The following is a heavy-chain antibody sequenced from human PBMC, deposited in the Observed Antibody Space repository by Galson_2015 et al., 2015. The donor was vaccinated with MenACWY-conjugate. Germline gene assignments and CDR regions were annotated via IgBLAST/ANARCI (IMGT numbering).Heavy chain of an antibody. V-gene: IGHV3-53*01. CDR3: ARENSYGDYVGYYYGMDV. CDR1: GFTVSSNY. Sequence: SLRLSCAASGFTVSSNYLSWVRQAPGKGLEWVSVIYSGGSTYYADSVKGRFTISRDNSKNTLYLQMNSLRAEDTAVYYCARENSYGDYVGYYYGMDVWGQGTTVTVSS. J-gene: IGHJ6*02. CDR2: IYSGGST. D-gene: IGHD4-17*01.